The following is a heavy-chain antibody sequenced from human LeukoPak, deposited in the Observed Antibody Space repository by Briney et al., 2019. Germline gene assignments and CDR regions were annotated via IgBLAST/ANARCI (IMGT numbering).Heavy chain of an antibody. J-gene: IGHJ4*02. CDR3: ARTNWNPGDY. Sequence: SEALSLTCTVSGLSISTNYYGGWTRQPPGRGLEWIGSIHHSGNTYHNPSLRSRVIMSIDTSKNQFSLRLSSVTAADTAVYFCARTNWNPGDYWGQGMLVTVSS. V-gene: IGHV4-38-2*02. D-gene: IGHD1-1*01. CDR1: GLSISTNYY. CDR2: IHHSGNT.